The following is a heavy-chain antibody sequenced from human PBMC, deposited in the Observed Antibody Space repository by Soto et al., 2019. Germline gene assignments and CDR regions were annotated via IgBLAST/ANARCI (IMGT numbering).Heavy chain of an antibody. D-gene: IGHD2-15*01. CDR3: ARGLLYCSGGSCPDY. Sequence: PSETLSLTCAVYGGSFSGYYWSWIRRPPGKGLEWIGYIYYTGNTNSNPSLKSRVNMSIDMSKNQFSLKLSSVTAADTAVYYCARGLLYCSGGSCPDYWGQGTLVTVSS. J-gene: IGHJ4*02. CDR2: IYYTGNT. CDR1: GGSFSGYY. V-gene: IGHV4-59*01.